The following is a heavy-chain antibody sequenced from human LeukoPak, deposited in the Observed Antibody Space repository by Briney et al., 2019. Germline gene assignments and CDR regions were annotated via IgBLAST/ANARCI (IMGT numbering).Heavy chain of an antibody. V-gene: IGHV3-30*02. D-gene: IGHD7-27*01. CDR2: IRLDGSNK. CDR3: AKTGEAYYFVY. J-gene: IGHJ4*02. CDR1: GFTFSAYA. Sequence: PGGSLRLSCAASGFTFSAYAMHWVRQAPGKGLEWVAFIRLDGSNKNYGDSVKGRFTISRDNSKNTLYLEMNSLRSEDTAVYYCAKTGEAYYFVYWGQGPRVTVSS.